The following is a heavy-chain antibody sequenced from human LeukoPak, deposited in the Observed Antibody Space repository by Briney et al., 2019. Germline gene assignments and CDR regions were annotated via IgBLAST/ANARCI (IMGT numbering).Heavy chain of an antibody. D-gene: IGHD3-9*01. Sequence: GGSLRLSCAASGFTFSDYYMSWIRQAPGKGLEWVAVISYDGSNKYYADSVKGRFTISRDNSKNTLYLQMNSLRAEDTAVYYCARAMYYDILTGSYYYGMDVWGQGTTVTVSS. CDR2: ISYDGSNK. CDR3: ARAMYYDILTGSYYYGMDV. V-gene: IGHV3-30*03. J-gene: IGHJ6*02. CDR1: GFTFSDYY.